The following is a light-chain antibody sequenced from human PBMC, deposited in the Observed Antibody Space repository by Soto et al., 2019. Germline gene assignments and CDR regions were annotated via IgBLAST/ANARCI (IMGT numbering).Light chain of an antibody. J-gene: IGKJ5*01. V-gene: IGKV3-20*01. CDR3: QQYNNWPS. Sequence: EIVLTPSPGTLSLSPGERATLSCRASQSVSSSYLAWYQQKPGQAPRLLIYGASSRATGIPDGFSGSGSETEFTLTIRSLQSEDFAVYFCQQYNNWPSFGQGTRLEIK. CDR2: GAS. CDR1: QSVSSSY.